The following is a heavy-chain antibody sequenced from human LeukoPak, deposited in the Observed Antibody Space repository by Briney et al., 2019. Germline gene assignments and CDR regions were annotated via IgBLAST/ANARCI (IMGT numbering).Heavy chain of an antibody. D-gene: IGHD5-18*01. CDR2: ISWNSGSI. CDR3: AKVNGGYSYGIAFDI. V-gene: IGHV3-9*01. CDR1: GFTFDDYA. Sequence: GGSLRLSCAASGFTFDDYAMHWVRQAPGKGLEWVSGISWNSGSIGYADSVKGRFTISRDNAKNSLYLQMNSLRAEDTALYYCAKVNGGYSYGIAFDIWGQGTMVTVSS. J-gene: IGHJ3*02.